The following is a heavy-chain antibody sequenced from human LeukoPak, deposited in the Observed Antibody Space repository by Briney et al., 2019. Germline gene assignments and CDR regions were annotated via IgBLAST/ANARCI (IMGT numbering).Heavy chain of an antibody. J-gene: IGHJ4*02. V-gene: IGHV1-69*04. Sequence: SVKVSCKASGGTFSSYAISWVRQAPGQGLEWMGRIIPILGIADYAQKFQGRVTITADKSTSTAYMELSSLRSEDTAVYHCATTPKSARGGLYYFDYWGQGTLVTVSS. CDR2: IIPILGIA. CDR1: GGTFSSYA. D-gene: IGHD3-22*01. CDR3: ATTPKSARGGLYYFDY.